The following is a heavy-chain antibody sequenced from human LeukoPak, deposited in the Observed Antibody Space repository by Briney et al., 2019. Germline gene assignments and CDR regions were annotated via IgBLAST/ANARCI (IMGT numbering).Heavy chain of an antibody. J-gene: IGHJ6*03. V-gene: IGHV1-24*01. CDR3: AIGLYCHGTSCAGHYQNSYMDV. Sequence: GASVKVSCKFAGFLLTDLSIHWVRQAPGKGLEWMGGFDPEDGATIYAQRFQGRVSMTEDTSTNTAYMELSSLRSQDTAVYYCAIGLYCHGTSCAGHYQNSYMDVWGEGTTVTVSS. CDR2: FDPEDGAT. CDR1: GFLLTDLS. D-gene: IGHD2-2*01.